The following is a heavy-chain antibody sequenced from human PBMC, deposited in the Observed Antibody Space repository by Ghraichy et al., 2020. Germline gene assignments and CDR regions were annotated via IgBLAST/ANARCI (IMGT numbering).Heavy chain of an antibody. CDR1: GFTFSDYY. CDR2: ISSSGSTI. J-gene: IGHJ6*02. Sequence: GGSLRLSCAASGFTFSDYYMSWIRQAPGKGLEWVSYISSSGSTIYYADSVKGRFTISRDNAKNSLYLQMNSLRAEDTAVYYCARDIVVVPAAIAYYYYGMDVWGQGTTVTVSS. D-gene: IGHD2-2*01. CDR3: ARDIVVVPAAIAYYYYGMDV. V-gene: IGHV3-11*01.